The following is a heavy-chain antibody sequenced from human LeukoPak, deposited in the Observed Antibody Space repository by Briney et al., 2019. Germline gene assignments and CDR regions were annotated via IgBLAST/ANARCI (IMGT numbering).Heavy chain of an antibody. CDR2: INYSGST. J-gene: IGHJ4*02. CDR3: ARLPTNLLALDF. V-gene: IGHV4-39*01. CDR1: GDSISSSSHS. Sequence: SETLSLTCTVSGDSISSSSHSWAWIRQPPGKGLECIGSINYSGSTYYAPSLKSRATISVDMSKNQFSLKLSSVTAADTAVYYCARLPTNLLALDFWGQGTLVTVSS. D-gene: IGHD2-8*02.